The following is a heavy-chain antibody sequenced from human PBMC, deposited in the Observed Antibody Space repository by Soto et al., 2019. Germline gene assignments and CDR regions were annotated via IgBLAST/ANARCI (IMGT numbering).Heavy chain of an antibody. CDR3: AHPTPSGMRYYFDY. J-gene: IGHJ4*02. CDR2: LYWDDDK. CDR1: GFSLSTTRVG. Sequence: QITLKESGPTLVKPTQTLTLTCTFSGFSLSTTRVGVGWIRQPPGEALEWLALLYWDDDKLYSPSLKRRLTITQDTSKNQVVLTPTNMDPVATATYYCAHPTPSGMRYYFDYWGQGTLVTVSS. V-gene: IGHV2-5*02.